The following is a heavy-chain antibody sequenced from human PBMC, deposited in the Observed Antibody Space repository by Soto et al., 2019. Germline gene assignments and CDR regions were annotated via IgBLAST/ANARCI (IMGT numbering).Heavy chain of an antibody. CDR1: GYTFTSYG. CDR2: ISAYNGNT. V-gene: IGHV1-18*01. CDR3: AALGYCSGGSCYFGY. Sequence: ASVKVSCKASGYTFTSYGISWVRQAPGQGLEWMGWISAYNGNTNYAQKLQGRVTMTTDTSTSTAYMELRSLRSDDTAVYYCAALGYCSGGSCYFGYWGQGTLVTVSS. J-gene: IGHJ4*02. D-gene: IGHD2-15*01.